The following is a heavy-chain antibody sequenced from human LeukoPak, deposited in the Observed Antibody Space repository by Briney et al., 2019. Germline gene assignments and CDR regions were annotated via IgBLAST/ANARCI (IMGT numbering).Heavy chain of an antibody. CDR1: GGSISSSNYY. J-gene: IGHJ4*02. Sequence: RPSETLSLTCTVSGGSISSSNYYWGWIRQPPGKGLEWIGSIYYSGSTYYNPSLKSRVTISVDTSKNQFSLKLSSVTAADTAVYYCAKNSMDKAMVLLYYFDYWGQGTLVTVSS. V-gene: IGHV4-39*01. CDR2: IYYSGST. D-gene: IGHD5-18*01. CDR3: AKNSMDKAMVLLYYFDY.